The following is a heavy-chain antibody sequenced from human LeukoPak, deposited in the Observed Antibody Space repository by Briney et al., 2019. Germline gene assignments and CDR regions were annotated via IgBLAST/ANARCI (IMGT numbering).Heavy chain of an antibody. Sequence: SETLSLTCTVSGGSISSYYWSWIRQPPGKGLEWIGYIYYSGSTNYNPSLKSRVTISVDTSKNQFSLKLSSVTAADTAVYYCARVEGRWFGEFKIWFDPWGQGTLVTVSS. D-gene: IGHD3-10*01. J-gene: IGHJ5*02. CDR1: GGSISSYY. CDR3: ARVEGRWFGEFKIWFDP. CDR2: IYYSGST. V-gene: IGHV4-59*01.